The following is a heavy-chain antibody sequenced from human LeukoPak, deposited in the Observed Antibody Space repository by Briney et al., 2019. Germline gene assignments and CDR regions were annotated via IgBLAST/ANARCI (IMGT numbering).Heavy chain of an antibody. Sequence: SETLSLTCAVYGGSFSGYYWSWTRQPPGKGLEWIGEINHSGSTNYNPSLKSRVTISVDTSKNQFSLELSSVTAADTAVYYCARLPITIFGVVYQNYFDYWGQGTLVTVSS. V-gene: IGHV4-34*01. CDR2: INHSGST. J-gene: IGHJ4*02. CDR3: ARLPITIFGVVYQNYFDY. D-gene: IGHD3-3*01. CDR1: GGSFSGYY.